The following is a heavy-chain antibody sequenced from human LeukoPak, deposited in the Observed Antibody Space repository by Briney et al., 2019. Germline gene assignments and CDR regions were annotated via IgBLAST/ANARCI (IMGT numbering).Heavy chain of an antibody. J-gene: IGHJ4*02. CDR2: ISYDGSNK. Sequence: GGSLRLSCPASGFTFSSYAMHCVRQAPGKGLEWVAVISYDGSNKYYADSVKGRFTISRDNSKNTLYLQMNSLRAEDTAVYYCARELNSGSFDYWGQGTLVTVSS. V-gene: IGHV3-30*04. CDR1: GFTFSSYA. CDR3: ARELNSGSFDY. D-gene: IGHD1-26*01.